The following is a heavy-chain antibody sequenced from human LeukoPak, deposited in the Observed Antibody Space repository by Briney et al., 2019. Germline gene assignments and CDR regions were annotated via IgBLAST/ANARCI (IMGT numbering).Heavy chain of an antibody. J-gene: IGHJ4*02. Sequence: SETLPLTCDVSGVSFSTYYWSWIRQSPEKGLEWIGEVNHSGYTNYNPSLKGRVTISVDTSKNQFSLKLSSVTAADTAVYYCARQFYGSDYCGQGTLVTVSS. V-gene: IGHV4-34*01. CDR2: VNHSGYT. D-gene: IGHD4-17*01. CDR1: GVSFSTYY. CDR3: ARQFYGSDY.